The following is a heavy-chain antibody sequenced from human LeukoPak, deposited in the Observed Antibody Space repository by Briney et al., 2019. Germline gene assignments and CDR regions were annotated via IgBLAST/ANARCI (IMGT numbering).Heavy chain of an antibody. Sequence: PSETLSLNCTVSGVSISSDNYYWSWIRQHPGKGLEWIGYIYYSGSTYYNPSLKSRVTISVDSSKNQFSLYLTSVTAADTAVYYCARENYYDSSGIFDYWGQGTLVTVSS. V-gene: IGHV4-31*03. CDR1: GVSISSDNYY. CDR2: IYYSGST. D-gene: IGHD3-22*01. J-gene: IGHJ4*02. CDR3: ARENYYDSSGIFDY.